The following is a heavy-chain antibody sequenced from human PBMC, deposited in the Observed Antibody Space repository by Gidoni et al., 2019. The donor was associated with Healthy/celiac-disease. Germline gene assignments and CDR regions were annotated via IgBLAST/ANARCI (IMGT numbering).Heavy chain of an antibody. CDR1: GFTFADYA. Sequence: EVQLVESGGGLVQPGRSLRLSCAASGFTFADYAMHWVRQAPGKGLEWVSGISWNSGSIGYADSVKGRFTISRDNAKNSLYLQMNSLRAEDTALYYCAKDIDSVYSYGLDYWGQGTLVTVSS. CDR3: AKDIDSVYSYGLDY. D-gene: IGHD5-18*01. CDR2: ISWNSGSI. J-gene: IGHJ4*02. V-gene: IGHV3-9*01.